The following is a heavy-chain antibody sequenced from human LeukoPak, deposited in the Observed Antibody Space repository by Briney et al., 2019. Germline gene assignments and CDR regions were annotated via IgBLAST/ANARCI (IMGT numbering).Heavy chain of an antibody. V-gene: IGHV3-7*05. CDR3: ARTTNYDSSRYHYHFDY. CDR2: IKQDGSEK. J-gene: IGHJ4*02. D-gene: IGHD3-22*01. Sequence: GGSLRLSCAASGFTFSSYWMSWVRQAPGRGLEWVANIKQDGSEKYYVDSVKGRFTISRDNAKKSLYLQMNSLRAEDTAVYYCARTTNYDSSRYHYHFDYWGQGTLVTVSS. CDR1: GFTFSSYW.